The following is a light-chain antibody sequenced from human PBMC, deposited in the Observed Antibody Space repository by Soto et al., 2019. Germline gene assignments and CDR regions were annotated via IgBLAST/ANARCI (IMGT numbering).Light chain of an antibody. CDR1: QSISDT. CDR3: QQYNNWPVT. CDR2: RAS. J-gene: IGKJ4*01. V-gene: IGKV3-15*01. Sequence: EIVLTQSPATLSVSPGGRATLSCRASQSISDTLAWYQQKPGQAPRLLIFRASSRAKGVPARFSASGSGTEFTLTINSLQSEDFAIYYCQQYNNWPVTFGGGTKVDIK.